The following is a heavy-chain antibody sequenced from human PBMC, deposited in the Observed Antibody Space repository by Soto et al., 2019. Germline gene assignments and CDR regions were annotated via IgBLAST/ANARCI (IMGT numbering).Heavy chain of an antibody. D-gene: IGHD2-21*02. CDR3: AKENVDCSGCGES. J-gene: IGHJ5*02. CDR2: VSASGPSI. V-gene: IGHV3-23*01. Sequence: EVQLLESGGNLVQPGGSLRLSWAASGFIFSNYAMSWVRQAPGTGMEWVSTVSASGPSIYYADSVKGRFTISRDNSRSTLYLQMNSLRADDTAIYSCAKENVDCSGCGESWGQGTLVSVSS. CDR1: GFIFSNYA.